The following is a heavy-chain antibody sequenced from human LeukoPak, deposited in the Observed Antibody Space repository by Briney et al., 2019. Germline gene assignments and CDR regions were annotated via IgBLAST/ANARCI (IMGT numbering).Heavy chain of an antibody. V-gene: IGHV3-30*04. CDR3: AKDTATGGFDY. Sequence: GGSLRLSCTASGFTFGDYAISWVRQAPGKGLEWVAVISYDGSNKYYADSVKGRFTISRDNSKNTLYLQMNSLRAEDTAVYYCAKDTATGGFDYWGQGTLVTVSS. D-gene: IGHD4-17*01. CDR2: ISYDGSNK. J-gene: IGHJ4*02. CDR1: GFTFGDYA.